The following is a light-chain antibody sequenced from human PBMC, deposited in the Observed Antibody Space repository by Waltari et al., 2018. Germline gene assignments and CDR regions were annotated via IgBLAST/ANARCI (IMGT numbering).Light chain of an antibody. CDR2: AAS. V-gene: IGKV1-8*01. CDR1: QGISSY. Sequence: AIRMTQSPSSFSASTGDRVTITCRASQGISSYLAWYQQKPGKAPKLLIYAASTLQSGVPSRFSGSGSGTDFTLTNSCLQSEDFATYYCQQYYSYPPVTFGGGTKVEIK. CDR3: QQYYSYPPVT. J-gene: IGKJ4*01.